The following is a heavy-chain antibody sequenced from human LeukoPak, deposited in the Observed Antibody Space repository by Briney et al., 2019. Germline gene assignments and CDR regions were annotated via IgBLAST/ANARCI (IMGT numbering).Heavy chain of an antibody. J-gene: IGHJ4*02. Sequence: PGGSLRLSCAASGFTFGSYAMSWVRQAPGKGLEWVSAISGSGGSTYYADSVKGRFTISRDNSKNTLYLQMNSLRAEDTAVYYCAKVMRELLRFPYYFDYWGQGTLVTVSS. D-gene: IGHD1-26*01. CDR2: ISGSGGST. V-gene: IGHV3-23*01. CDR1: GFTFGSYA. CDR3: AKVMRELLRFPYYFDY.